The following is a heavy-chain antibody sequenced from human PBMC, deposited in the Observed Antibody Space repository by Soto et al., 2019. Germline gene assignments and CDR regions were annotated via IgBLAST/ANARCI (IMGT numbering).Heavy chain of an antibody. CDR1: GVPIRSYF. CDR2: AYHSADA. CDR3: AGSKNRGVTVDY. Sequence: KPSETLSLTCTVSGVPIRSYFWTWIRQPPGKGLEWVGFAYHSADANYNPSLRNRATISTDPAKRQFPLRLSSVTAADTALYYCAGSKNRGVTVDYWGQGALVTVSS. V-gene: IGHV4-59*13. J-gene: IGHJ4*02. D-gene: IGHD3-10*01.